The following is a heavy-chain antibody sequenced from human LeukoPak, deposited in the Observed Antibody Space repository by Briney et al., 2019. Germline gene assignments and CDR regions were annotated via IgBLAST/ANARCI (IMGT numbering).Heavy chain of an antibody. CDR2: IIPILGIA. CDR1: GGTFSSYA. J-gene: IGHJ4*02. Sequence: SVKVSCKASGGTFSSYAISWVRQAPGQGLEWMGRIIPILGIANYAQKFQGRVTITADKSTSTAYMELSSLRSEDTAVYYCARVDFDWLLLSGIPLWGQGTLVTVSS. CDR3: ARVDFDWLLLSGIPL. D-gene: IGHD3-9*01. V-gene: IGHV1-69*04.